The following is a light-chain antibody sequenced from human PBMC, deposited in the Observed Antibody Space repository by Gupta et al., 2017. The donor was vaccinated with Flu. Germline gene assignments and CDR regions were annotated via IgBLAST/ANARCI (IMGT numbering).Light chain of an antibody. CDR1: KLGDKY. V-gene: IGLV3-1*01. CDR3: QAWDSSTAV. Sequence: SYELTQPPSVSVSPGQTASITCSGDKLGDKYACWYQQKPGQSPVMVIYQDSKRPSGIPERFSGSNSGNTATLTISGTQAMDEADYYGQAWDSSTAVFGGGTKLTGL. CDR2: QDS. J-gene: IGLJ3*02.